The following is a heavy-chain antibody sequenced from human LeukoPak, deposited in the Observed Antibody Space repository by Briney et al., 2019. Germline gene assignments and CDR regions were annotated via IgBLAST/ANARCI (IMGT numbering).Heavy chain of an antibody. CDR2: ISYDGSNK. D-gene: IGHD3-3*01. V-gene: IGHV3-30*01. CDR1: GFTFSSYA. J-gene: IGHJ4*02. CDR3: ARDRVTIFGVVAYYFDY. Sequence: PGGSLRLFCAASGFTFSSYAMHWVRQAPGKGLEWVAVISYDGSNKYYADSVKGRFTISRDNSKNTLYLQMNSLRAEDTAVYYCARDRVTIFGVVAYYFDYWGQGTLVTVSS.